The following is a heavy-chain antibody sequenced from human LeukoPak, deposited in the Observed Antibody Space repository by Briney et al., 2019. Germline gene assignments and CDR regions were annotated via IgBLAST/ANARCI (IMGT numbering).Heavy chain of an antibody. J-gene: IGHJ4*02. CDR2: IYYSGST. CDR1: GGSINFYY. V-gene: IGHV4-59*08. Sequence: PSETLSLTCTVSGGSINFYYWSWLRQSPGKGLECIGYIYYSGSTYYNPPLKSRVTISVDTSKNQFSLNLDAVTAADTAVYYCARRAGIGQAYFDYWGQGTLVTVSS. CDR3: ARRAGIGQAYFDY.